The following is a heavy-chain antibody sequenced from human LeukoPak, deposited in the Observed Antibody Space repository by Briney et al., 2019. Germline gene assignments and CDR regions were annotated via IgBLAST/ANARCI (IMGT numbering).Heavy chain of an antibody. V-gene: IGHV5-51*01. CDR1: GYSFTNHY. CDR3: AKRGYGYRNYYYTN. Sequence: GEPLKISCKGSGYSFTNHYIGWVRLMPGKGLEWMGIIYPGDSGTRYSPSIQGQVTISADKSISTAYLQWSSLKASDTAMYYCAKRGYGYRNYYYTNWGQGTLVTVSS. D-gene: IGHD3-22*01. J-gene: IGHJ4*02. CDR2: IYPGDSGT.